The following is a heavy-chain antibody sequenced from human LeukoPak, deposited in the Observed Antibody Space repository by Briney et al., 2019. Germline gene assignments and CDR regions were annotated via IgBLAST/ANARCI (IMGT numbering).Heavy chain of an antibody. Sequence: SETLSLTCAVYGGSFSGYYWSWIRQPPGKGLEWIGEINHSGSTNYNPSLKSRVTISVDTSKNQFSLKLSSVTAADTAVYYCARVPGGGTAANWGQGTMVTVSS. D-gene: IGHD1-7*01. CDR2: INHSGST. V-gene: IGHV4-34*01. CDR1: GGSFSGYY. CDR3: ARVPGGGTAAN. J-gene: IGHJ3*01.